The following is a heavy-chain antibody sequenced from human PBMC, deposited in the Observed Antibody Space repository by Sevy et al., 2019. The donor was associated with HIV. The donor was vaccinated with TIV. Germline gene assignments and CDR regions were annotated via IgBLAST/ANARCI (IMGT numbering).Heavy chain of an antibody. J-gene: IGHJ4*02. CDR1: GFTFSSYA. V-gene: IGHV3-23*01. CDR2: ISGSGGST. Sequence: GGSLRLSCAASGFTFSSYAMSWVRQAPGKGLEWVSAISGSGGSTYYADSVKGRFTISRDNSKKTLYLQMNSLRAEDTAVYYCAKDLAVAVTRPFDYRGQGTLVTVS. CDR3: AKDLAVAVTRPFDY. D-gene: IGHD6-19*01.